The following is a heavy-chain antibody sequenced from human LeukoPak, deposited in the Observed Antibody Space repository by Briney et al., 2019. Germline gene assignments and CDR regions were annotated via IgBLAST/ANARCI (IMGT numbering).Heavy chain of an antibody. CDR1: GFTFSSYA. V-gene: IGHV3-23*01. J-gene: IGHJ4*02. Sequence: TGGSLRLSCAASGFTFSSYAMSWVRQAPGKGLEWVSAISGSGGSTYYADSVKGRFTISRDNSKNTLYLQMNSLRAEDTAVYFCARHDSFIPYWGQGTLVSVSS. CDR3: ARHDSFIPY. D-gene: IGHD5-18*01. CDR2: ISGSGGST.